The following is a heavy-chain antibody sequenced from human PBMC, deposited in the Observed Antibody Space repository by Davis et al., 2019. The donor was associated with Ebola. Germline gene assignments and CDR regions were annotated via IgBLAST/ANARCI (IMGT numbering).Heavy chain of an antibody. Sequence: GESLKISCAASGFTFSGSAIHWVRQASGKGLEWLSRVRSKANNYATTYAASLKGRFSISRDESRNMTYLQMNNLKIDDTAVYYCTRVAVAWFDSWGQGTLVTVSS. CDR3: TRVAVAWFDS. CDR1: GFTFSGSA. J-gene: IGHJ5*01. V-gene: IGHV3-73*01. D-gene: IGHD5-12*01. CDR2: VRSKANNYAT.